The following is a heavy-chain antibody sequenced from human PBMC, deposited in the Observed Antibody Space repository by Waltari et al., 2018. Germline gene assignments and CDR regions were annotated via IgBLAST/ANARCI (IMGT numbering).Heavy chain of an antibody. V-gene: IGHV1-18*01. J-gene: IGHJ4*02. Sequence: QVQLVPSGAEVKKPRASVKVSCKASGHTFTIYGLSWVRQAPGQGLEWMGWISAYNGNTNYAQKLQGRVTMTTDTSTSTAYMELRSLRSDDTAVYYCARERQGYYFDYWGQGTLVTVSS. CDR2: ISAYNGNT. CDR1: GHTFTIYG. D-gene: IGHD6-25*01. CDR3: ARERQGYYFDY.